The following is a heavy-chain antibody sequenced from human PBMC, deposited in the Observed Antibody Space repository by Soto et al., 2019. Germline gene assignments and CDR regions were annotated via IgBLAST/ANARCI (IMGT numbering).Heavy chain of an antibody. V-gene: IGHV1-46*03. CDR2: INPSGGST. D-gene: IGHD2-15*01. CDR3: ARFDSPNCSGGSCYSAFDI. Sequence: GASVEVSCKASGYAFTSYYMHWVRQAPGQGLEWMGIINPSGGSTSYAQKFQGRVTMTRDTSTSTVYMELSSLSSEDTAVYYCARFDSPNCSGGSCYSAFDIWGQGTMVTVSS. J-gene: IGHJ3*02. CDR1: GYAFTSYY.